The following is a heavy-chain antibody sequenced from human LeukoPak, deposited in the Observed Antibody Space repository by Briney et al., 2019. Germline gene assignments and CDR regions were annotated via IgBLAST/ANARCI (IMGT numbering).Heavy chain of an antibody. CDR3: ARGTPSGYYDSSGNFDY. CDR2: IIPISATP. V-gene: IGHV1-69*13. Sequence: ASVKVSCKASGGTFTSYNVSWVRQAPGQGPEWMGGIIPISATPDYAQKFQGRVTITADEATDTAYMELGSLTSEDTAVYYCARGTPSGYYDSSGNFDYWGQGTLVTVSS. D-gene: IGHD3-22*01. CDR1: GGTFTSYN. J-gene: IGHJ4*02.